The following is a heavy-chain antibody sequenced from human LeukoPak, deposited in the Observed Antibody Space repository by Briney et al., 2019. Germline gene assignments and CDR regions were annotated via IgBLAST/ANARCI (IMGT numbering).Heavy chain of an antibody. J-gene: IGHJ4*02. V-gene: IGHV4-39*01. Sequence: PSETLSLTCTVSGASISSSHTYSISSSNTYWGWIRQPPGTVLEWIGTISYTGSTYYTPSLKSRVTLSIDTSKTQLSLKLISVTAADTAVYFSARHFDYWGQGTLVTVSS. CDR1: GASISSSHTYSISSSNTY. CDR3: ARHFDY. CDR2: ISYTGST.